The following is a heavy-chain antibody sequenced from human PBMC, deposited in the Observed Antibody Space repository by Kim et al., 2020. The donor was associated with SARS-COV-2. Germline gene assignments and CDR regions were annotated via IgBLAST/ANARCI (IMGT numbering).Heavy chain of an antibody. Sequence: NPSLKSRVTISVDTSKNQFSLKLSSLTAADTAVYYCARAPIVVVITHFDYWGQGTLVTVSS. D-gene: IGHD3-22*01. CDR3: ARAPIVVVITHFDY. J-gene: IGHJ4*02. V-gene: IGHV4-31*02.